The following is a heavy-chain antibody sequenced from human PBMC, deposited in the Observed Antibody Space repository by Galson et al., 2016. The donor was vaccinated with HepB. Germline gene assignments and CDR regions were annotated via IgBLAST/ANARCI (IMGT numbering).Heavy chain of an antibody. V-gene: IGHV3-72*01. CDR3: SDSGDFDY. Sequence: SLRLSCAASGFTFTDHCIEWVRQAPGKGLEWLGMIRNDVEGYRTEYAASVKGRFTISRYDSKNLVYLQMNSLKTDDPAVYYCSDSGDFDYWGQGTLVTVSS. CDR2: IRNDVEGYRT. J-gene: IGHJ4*02. D-gene: IGHD2-21*01. CDR1: GFTFTDHC.